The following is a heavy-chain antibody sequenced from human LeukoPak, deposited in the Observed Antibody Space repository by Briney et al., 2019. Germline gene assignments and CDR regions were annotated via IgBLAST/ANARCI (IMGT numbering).Heavy chain of an antibody. J-gene: IGHJ4*02. Sequence: ASVKVSCKASGYTFTGYYMHWVRQAPGQGLEWMGWINPNSGGTNYAQKFQGRVTMTRDTSISTAYMELSRLRSDDTAVYYCARDPLRYYDFWSGYYRPDYWGQGTLVTVSS. CDR3: ARDPLRYYDFWSGYYRPDY. CDR1: GYTFTGYY. V-gene: IGHV1-2*02. D-gene: IGHD3-3*01. CDR2: INPNSGGT.